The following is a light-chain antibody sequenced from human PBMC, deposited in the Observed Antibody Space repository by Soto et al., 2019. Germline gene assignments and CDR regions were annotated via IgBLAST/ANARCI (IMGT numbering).Light chain of an antibody. V-gene: IGLV2-14*03. J-gene: IGLJ2*01. CDR1: SRDVGGYNY. CDR2: EVS. Sequence: QSALTQPASVSGSPGQSITISCTGNSRDVGGYNYVSWYQQHPGKAPKLVIYEVSDRPSGVSIRFSGSKSDNTASLTISGLQAEDEADYYCSSYTSTSTLKLFGGGTKLTVL. CDR3: SSYTSTSTLKL.